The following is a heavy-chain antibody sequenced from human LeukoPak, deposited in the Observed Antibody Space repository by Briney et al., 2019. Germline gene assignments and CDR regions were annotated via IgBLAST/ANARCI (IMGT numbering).Heavy chain of an antibody. CDR2: ISIGGDGT. J-gene: IGHJ4*02. CDR1: GFTFNNYA. D-gene: IGHD2-2*01. Sequence: PGGSLRLSCAGSGFTFNNYAMSWVRQTPGKGLEWVSTISIGGDGTYYADPVKGRFTMSRDNSKNTLYLQMSSLRAEDTAVYYCVRAAPRDCSSTSCSLFDNWGQGILVTVSS. V-gene: IGHV3-23*01. CDR3: VRAAPRDCSSTSCSLFDN.